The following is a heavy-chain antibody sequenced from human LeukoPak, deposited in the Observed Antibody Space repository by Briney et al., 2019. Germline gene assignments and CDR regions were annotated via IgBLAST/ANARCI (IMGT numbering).Heavy chain of an antibody. CDR2: ISYDGSNK. Sequence: PGGSLRLSCAASGFTFSSYGMHWVRQAPGKGLEWVAVISYDGSNKYYADSVKGRFTISRDNSKNTLYLQMNSLRAEDTAVYYCAKWDNYDFWSGYSADAFDIWGQGTMVTVSS. V-gene: IGHV3-30*18. CDR1: GFTFSSYG. CDR3: AKWDNYDFWSGYSADAFDI. D-gene: IGHD3-3*01. J-gene: IGHJ3*02.